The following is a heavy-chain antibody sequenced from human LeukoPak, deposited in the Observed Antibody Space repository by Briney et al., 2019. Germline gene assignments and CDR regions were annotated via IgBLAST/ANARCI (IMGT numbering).Heavy chain of an antibody. Sequence: SETLSLTCTVSGGSISSSSYYWSWIRQPPGKGLEWIGYIYYSGSTNYNPSLKSRVTISVDTSKNQFSLKLSSVTAADTAVYYCASGNPNVDYWGQGTLVTVSS. CDR3: ASGNPNVDY. CDR2: IYYSGST. V-gene: IGHV4-61*01. CDR1: GGSISSSSYY. D-gene: IGHD1-1*01. J-gene: IGHJ4*02.